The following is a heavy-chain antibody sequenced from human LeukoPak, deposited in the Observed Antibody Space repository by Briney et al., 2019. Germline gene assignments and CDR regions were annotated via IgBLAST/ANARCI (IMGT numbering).Heavy chain of an antibody. J-gene: IGHJ4*01. CDR1: GYTFTGYY. V-gene: IGHV1-2*02. CDR2: INPNSGGT. D-gene: IGHD1-26*01. CDR3: ARVKGGSYWDSDY. Sequence: ASVKVSCKASGYTFTGYYMHWVRQAPGQGLEWMGWINPNSGGTNYAQKFQGRVTMTRDTSISTAYMELSRLRSDDTAVYYCARVKGGSYWDSDYWGQEPWSPSPQ.